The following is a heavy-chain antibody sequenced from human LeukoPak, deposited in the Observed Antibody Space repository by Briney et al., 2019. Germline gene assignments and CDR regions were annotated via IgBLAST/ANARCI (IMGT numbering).Heavy chain of an antibody. J-gene: IGHJ4*02. D-gene: IGHD6-13*01. Sequence: RSLRLSCAASGFTFRNYGMHWVRQPPGKGVEWVAVISYDGNNKYYSDSVKGRFTISRDNSKNTLYLQMNSLRAEDTAVYYCPPGVAAAGYDYWGQGMLVTVSS. CDR2: ISYDGNNK. V-gene: IGHV3-30*03. CDR3: PPGVAAAGYDY. CDR1: GFTFRNYG.